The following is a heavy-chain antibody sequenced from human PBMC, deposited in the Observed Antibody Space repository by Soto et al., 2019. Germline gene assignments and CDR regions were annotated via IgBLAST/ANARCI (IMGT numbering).Heavy chain of an antibody. J-gene: IGHJ6*02. CDR2: IIPIFGTA. Sequence: SVKVSCKASGGTFSSYAISWVRQAPGQGLEWMGGIIPIFGTANYAQKFQGRVTITADESTSTAYMELSSLRSEDTAVYYCARGEKYYDFWSGNSRNYYYYGMDVWGQGTTVTVSS. D-gene: IGHD3-3*01. CDR3: ARGEKYYDFWSGNSRNYYYYGMDV. V-gene: IGHV1-69*13. CDR1: GGTFSSYA.